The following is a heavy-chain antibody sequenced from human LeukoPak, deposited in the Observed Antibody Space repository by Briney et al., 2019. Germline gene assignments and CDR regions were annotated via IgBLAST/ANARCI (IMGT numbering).Heavy chain of an antibody. J-gene: IGHJ6*02. CDR3: ARGRDYYGSGRKYYYYGMDV. Sequence: SETLSLTCTVFGGSVSSGSYYWSWIRQPPGKGLEWIGYIYYSGSTNYNPSLKSRVTISVDTSKNQFSLKLSSVTAADTAVYYCARGRDYYGSGRKYYYYGMDVWGQGTTVTVSS. V-gene: IGHV4-61*01. D-gene: IGHD3-10*01. CDR1: GGSVSSGSYY. CDR2: IYYSGST.